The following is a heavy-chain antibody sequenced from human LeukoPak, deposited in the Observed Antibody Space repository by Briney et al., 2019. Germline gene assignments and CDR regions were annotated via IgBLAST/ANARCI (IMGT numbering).Heavy chain of an antibody. D-gene: IGHD3-10*01. CDR2: IYYSGST. Sequence: SETLSLTCTVSGGSISSYYWSWIRQPPGKGLEWIGYIYYSGSTNYNPSLKSRVTISVDTSKNQFSLKLTSVTAADTAVYFCAREGTSGGLNWLDPWGQGTLVTVSS. CDR1: GGSISSYY. CDR3: AREGTSGGLNWLDP. J-gene: IGHJ5*02. V-gene: IGHV4-59*01.